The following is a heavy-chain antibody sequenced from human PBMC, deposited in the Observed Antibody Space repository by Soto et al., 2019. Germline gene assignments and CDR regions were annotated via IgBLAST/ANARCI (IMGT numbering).Heavy chain of an antibody. CDR1: GFTFSSYA. D-gene: IGHD3-3*01. J-gene: IGHJ4*02. CDR2: ISGSGGST. CDR3: TKDQGITIFGVVIMEGSFDY. Sequence: EVQLLESGGGLVQPGGSLRLSCAASGFTFSSYAMSWVRQAPGKGLEWVSAISGSGGSTYYADSVKGRFTISRDNSKNTLYLQMNSLRAEDTAVYYCTKDQGITIFGVVIMEGSFDYWGQGTLVTVSS. V-gene: IGHV3-23*01.